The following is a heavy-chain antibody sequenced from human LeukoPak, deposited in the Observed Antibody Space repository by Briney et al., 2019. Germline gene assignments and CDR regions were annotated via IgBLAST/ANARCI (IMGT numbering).Heavy chain of an antibody. V-gene: IGHV3-23*01. CDR3: AKCSAGYYNDAFDI. D-gene: IGHD3-10*02. CDR1: GFTFDNYA. Sequence: GGSLRLSCAASGFTFDNYAMNWVRQAPGKGLEWVSYISGGGAKRHYSDSVKGRFTISRDNPKSTLYLQINNLRAEDTAMYYCAKCSAGYYNDAFDIWGRGTMVTVSS. CDR2: ISGGGAKR. J-gene: IGHJ3*02.